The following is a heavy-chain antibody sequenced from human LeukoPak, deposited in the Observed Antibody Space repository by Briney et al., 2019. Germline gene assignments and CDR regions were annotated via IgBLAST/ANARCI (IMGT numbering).Heavy chain of an antibody. CDR3: ARGRRSIVVVPAASPFDP. J-gene: IGHJ5*02. Sequence: SETLSLTCTVSGGSISSYYWSWIRQPPGKGLEWIGYIHYSGATNYNPSLESRVTISVDTSKNQFSLKLSSVTAADTAVYYCARGRRSIVVVPAASPFDPWGQGTLVTVSS. CDR1: GGSISSYY. V-gene: IGHV4-59*08. D-gene: IGHD2-2*01. CDR2: IHYSGAT.